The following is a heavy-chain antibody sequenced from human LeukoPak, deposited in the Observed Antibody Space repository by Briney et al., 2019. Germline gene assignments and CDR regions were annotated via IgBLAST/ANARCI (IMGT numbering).Heavy chain of an antibody. J-gene: IGHJ4*02. D-gene: IGHD5-12*01. Sequence: SETLSLTCTVSGGSISSSSYYWGWIRQPPGKGLEWIGSIYYSGSTYYNPSLKSRVTISVDTSKNQFSQKLSSVTAADTAVYYCARMGGYSGYATHWGQGTLVTVSS. CDR3: ARMGGYSGYATH. CDR1: GGSISSSSYY. V-gene: IGHV4-39*07. CDR2: IYYSGST.